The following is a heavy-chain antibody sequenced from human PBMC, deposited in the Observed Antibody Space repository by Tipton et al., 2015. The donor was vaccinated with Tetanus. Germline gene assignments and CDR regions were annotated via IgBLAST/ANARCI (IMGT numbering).Heavy chain of an antibody. CDR3: ARGAWFGPGPKYYFDY. J-gene: IGHJ4*02. V-gene: IGHV4-34*01. D-gene: IGHD3-10*01. Sequence: LRLSCAVYGGSFSGYYWSWVRQSPGKGLEWIGEINQSGSTNYNPSLKSRVTISVDTSKNQFSLKLSSVTAADTAVYYCARGAWFGPGPKYYFDYWGQGTLVTVSS. CDR2: INQSGST. CDR1: GGSFSGYY.